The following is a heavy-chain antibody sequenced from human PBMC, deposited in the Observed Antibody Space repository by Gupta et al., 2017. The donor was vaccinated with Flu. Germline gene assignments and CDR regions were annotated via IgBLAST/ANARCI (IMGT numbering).Heavy chain of an antibody. V-gene: IGHV3-74*01. J-gene: IGHJ4*02. CDR3: TRNDYGGNSFGY. D-gene: IGHD4-17*01. Sequence: VRQAPGKGLVGVSRIISDGRSTSYADAVKGRFTISRDNAKNTLYLQMNSLRAEDTAVYYCTRNDYGGNSFGYWGQGTLVTVSS. CDR2: IISDGRST.